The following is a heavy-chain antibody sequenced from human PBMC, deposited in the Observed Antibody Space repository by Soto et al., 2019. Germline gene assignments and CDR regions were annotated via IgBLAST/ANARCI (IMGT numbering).Heavy chain of an antibody. CDR1: GYTFTSYD. CDR2: MNPNSGNT. V-gene: IGHV1-8*01. CDR3: ARRGLRSLNWFDP. Sequence: ASVKVSCKASGYTFTSYDINWVRQATGQGLEWMGWMNPNSGNTGYAQKFQGRVTMTRNTSISTAYMELSSLRSEDKAVYYCARRGLRSLNWFDPWGQGTLVTVSS. J-gene: IGHJ5*02. D-gene: IGHD5-12*01.